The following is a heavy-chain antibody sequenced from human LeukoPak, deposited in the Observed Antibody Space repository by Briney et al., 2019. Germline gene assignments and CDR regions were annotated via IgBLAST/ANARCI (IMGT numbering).Heavy chain of an antibody. Sequence: GGSLRLSCAASGFTFSSYAMSWVRQAPGKGLEWVSAISGSGGSTYYADSVKGRFTISRDNSKNTLYLQMNSLRAEGTAVYYCAKGGGSYPSSKYYYYYMDVRGKGTTVTVSS. D-gene: IGHD1-26*01. J-gene: IGHJ6*03. CDR3: AKGGGSYPSSKYYYYYMDV. V-gene: IGHV3-23*01. CDR1: GFTFSSYA. CDR2: ISGSGGST.